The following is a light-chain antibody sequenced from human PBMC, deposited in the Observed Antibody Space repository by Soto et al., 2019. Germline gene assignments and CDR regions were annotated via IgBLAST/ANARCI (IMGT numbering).Light chain of an antibody. CDR3: QQYNNWPQLT. CDR2: DAS. V-gene: IGKV3-15*01. J-gene: IGKJ4*01. Sequence: EIVMTQSPATLSVSPGERATLSCRASQSVSSNLAWYQQKPGQAPRLLIYDASTRATGIPARFSGSGSGTELTLPISSLQSEDFAVYYCQQYNNWPQLTFGGGTKVEIK. CDR1: QSVSSN.